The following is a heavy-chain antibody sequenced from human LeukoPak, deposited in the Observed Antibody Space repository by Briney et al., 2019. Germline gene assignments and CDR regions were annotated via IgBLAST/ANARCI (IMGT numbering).Heavy chain of an antibody. D-gene: IGHD1-26*01. CDR2: IYSGGST. Sequence: PGGSLRLSCAASGFTVSSNYMSWVRQAPGKGLEWVSVIYSGGSTYYADSVKGRFTISRDNAKNTLYLQMNSLRAEDTAVYYCARERVGATSGGAFDIWGQGTMVTVSS. V-gene: IGHV3-53*01. J-gene: IGHJ3*02. CDR1: GFTVSSNY. CDR3: ARERVGATSGGAFDI.